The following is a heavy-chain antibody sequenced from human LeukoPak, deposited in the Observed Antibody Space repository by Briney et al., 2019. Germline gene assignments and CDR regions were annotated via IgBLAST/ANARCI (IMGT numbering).Heavy chain of an antibody. Sequence: PGGSLRLSCAASGFTFTDYYMSWIRQAPGKGLEWISYISPTGSRIYYTDSVKGRFTISRDNAKKSLILQMNSLRAEDTAVYYCARAEKDIVATIYYYYYMDVWGKGTTVTISS. CDR2: ISPTGSRI. D-gene: IGHD5-12*01. CDR3: ARAEKDIVATIYYYYYMDV. J-gene: IGHJ6*03. CDR1: GFTFTDYY. V-gene: IGHV3-11*04.